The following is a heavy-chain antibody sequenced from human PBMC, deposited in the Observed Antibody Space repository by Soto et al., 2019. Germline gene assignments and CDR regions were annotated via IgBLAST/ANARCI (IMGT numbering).Heavy chain of an antibody. J-gene: IGHJ4*02. CDR3: ARIERYSTYEYFDF. D-gene: IGHD5-12*01. CDR2: VFSNDAK. Sequence: ETLSLTCTVSGGSISSFYWSWIRQPPGKALEWLAHVFSNDAKSYSPSLKGRLTISRDTFRSQVVLTMTNVDPVDTATYFCARIERYSTYEYFDFWGQGTLVTVSS. V-gene: IGHV2-26*01. CDR1: GGSISSFYW.